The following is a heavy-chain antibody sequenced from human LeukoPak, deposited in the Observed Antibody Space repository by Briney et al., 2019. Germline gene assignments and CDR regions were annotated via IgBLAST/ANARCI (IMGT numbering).Heavy chain of an antibody. CDR1: GFTFSSYA. V-gene: IGHV3-30*04. J-gene: IGHJ6*03. Sequence: GGSLRLSCAASGFTFSSYAMHWVRQAPGKGLEWVAVISYDGSNEYYAGSVKGRFTISRDSSKNTLYLQMNSLRAEDTAVYYCARDQPGYSYGYYYYYMDVWGKGTTVTVSS. CDR2: ISYDGSNE. CDR3: ARDQPGYSYGYYYYYMDV. D-gene: IGHD5-18*01.